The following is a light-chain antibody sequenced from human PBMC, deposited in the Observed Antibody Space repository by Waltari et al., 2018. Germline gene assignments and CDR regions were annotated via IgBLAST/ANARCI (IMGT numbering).Light chain of an antibody. CDR1: QILAKWY. Sequence: RASQILAKWYLAWCRGKPGQAPRHLMCGASSMPAGSPDRFSGRGYGTDFTLTISRLEPEDFAVYYCQQYGRSVMYTFGHGTKLEIK. V-gene: IGKV3-20*01. CDR2: GAS. J-gene: IGKJ2*01. CDR3: QQYGRSVMYT.